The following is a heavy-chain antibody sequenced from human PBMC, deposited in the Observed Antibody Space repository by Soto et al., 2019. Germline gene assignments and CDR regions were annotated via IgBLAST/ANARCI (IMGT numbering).Heavy chain of an antibody. V-gene: IGHV4-4*02. CDR2: IYHSGST. CDR3: ARTAAGTNWFDP. J-gene: IGHJ5*02. D-gene: IGHD6-13*01. Sequence: GPGPRRSSETLSLTCAVSGGSISSSNWWSWVRQPPGKGLEWIGEIYHSGSTNYNPSLKSRVTISVDKSKNQFSLKLSSVTAADTAVYYCARTAAGTNWFDPWGQGTLVTSPQ. CDR1: GGSISSSNW.